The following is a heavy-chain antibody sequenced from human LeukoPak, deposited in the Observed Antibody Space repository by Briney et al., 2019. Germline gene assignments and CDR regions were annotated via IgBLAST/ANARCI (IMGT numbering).Heavy chain of an antibody. V-gene: IGHV3-7*01. J-gene: IGHJ4*02. Sequence: GGSLRLSCAASGFTFSNYWMSWVRQAPGKGLEWVANINQGGSEKFYVDSVKGRFTISRDNAKNSLYLQMNSLRAEDTAVYYCARDAFASGSYDPFDNWGQGTLVTVSS. D-gene: IGHD3-10*01. CDR3: ARDAFASGSYDPFDN. CDR1: GFTFSNYW. CDR2: INQGGSEK.